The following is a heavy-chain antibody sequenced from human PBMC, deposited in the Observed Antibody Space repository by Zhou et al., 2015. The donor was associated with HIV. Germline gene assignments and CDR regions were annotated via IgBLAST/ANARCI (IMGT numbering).Heavy chain of an antibody. Sequence: QVQLVESGGGVVQPGRSLRLSCAASGFTFSNYGMHWVRQAPGKGLEWVAVISYDGSNKYYADSVKGRFTISRVNSKNTLYLQMNSLRAEDTAVYYCAKDSGPVFDYGSGSYDYWGQGTLVTVSS. CDR2: ISYDGSNK. CDR1: GFTFSNYG. V-gene: IGHV3-30*18. J-gene: IGHJ4*02. CDR3: AKDSGPVFDYGSGSYDY. D-gene: IGHD3-10*01.